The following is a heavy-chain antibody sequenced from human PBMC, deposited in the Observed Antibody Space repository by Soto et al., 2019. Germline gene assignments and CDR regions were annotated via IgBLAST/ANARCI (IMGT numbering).Heavy chain of an antibody. Sequence: QVQLQESGPGLVKPSETLSLTCTVSDGSISRYYWSWIRQPPGKGLEWIGNIYHSGSTHYNPSLTSRVTMSIDTSKTQFSLTLNSLTAADTAVYYCASVVATLQFLEWEPEYYFESWGQRTLVTASS. CDR3: ASVVATLQFLEWEPEYYFES. J-gene: IGHJ4*02. D-gene: IGHD3-3*01. CDR1: DGSISRYY. V-gene: IGHV4-59*01. CDR2: IYHSGST.